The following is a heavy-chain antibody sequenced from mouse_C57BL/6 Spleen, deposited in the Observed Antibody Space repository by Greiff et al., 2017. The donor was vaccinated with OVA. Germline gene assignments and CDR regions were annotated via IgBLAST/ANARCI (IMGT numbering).Heavy chain of an antibody. D-gene: IGHD2-4*01. J-gene: IGHJ2*01. CDR2: IRLKSDNYAT. Sequence: EVKLVESGGGLVQPGGSMKLSCVASGFTFSNYWMNWVRQSPEKGLEWVAQIRLKSDNYATHYAESVKGRFTISRDDSKSSVYLQMNNLRAEDTGIYYCTEGDYDGDYFDYWGQGTTLTVSS. V-gene: IGHV6-3*01. CDR3: TEGDYDGDYFDY. CDR1: GFTFSNYW.